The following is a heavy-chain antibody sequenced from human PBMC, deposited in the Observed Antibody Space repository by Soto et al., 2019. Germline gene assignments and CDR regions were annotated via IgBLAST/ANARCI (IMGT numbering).Heavy chain of an antibody. Sequence: HVQLRESGPGLVKPSQTLSLICNVTGVSISSGGHYWSWIRQYPGKGLEWIGYMYYSGSTYYNPSLRRRVTISVDRSKNEISLDLRSVTAADTALYFCAKGRDDYARGLDNWGQGTLVTVSS. CDR3: AKGRDDYARGLDN. CDR1: GVSISSGGHY. J-gene: IGHJ4*02. V-gene: IGHV4-31*03. CDR2: MYYSGST. D-gene: IGHD4-17*01.